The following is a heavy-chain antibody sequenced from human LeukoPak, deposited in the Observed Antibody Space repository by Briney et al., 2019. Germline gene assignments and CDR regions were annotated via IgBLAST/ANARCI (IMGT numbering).Heavy chain of an antibody. J-gene: IGHJ3*02. CDR2: MNPNSGNT. CDR1: GYTFTSYD. CDR3: ARGRSYYDFWSGYYNGGLDAFDI. D-gene: IGHD3-3*01. Sequence: ASVKVSCKASGYTFTSYDINWVRQATGQGLEWMGWMNPNSGNTGYAQKFQGRVTMTRNTSISTAYMELSSLRSEDTAVYYCARGRSYYDFWSGYYNGGLDAFDIWGQGTMATVSS. V-gene: IGHV1-8*01.